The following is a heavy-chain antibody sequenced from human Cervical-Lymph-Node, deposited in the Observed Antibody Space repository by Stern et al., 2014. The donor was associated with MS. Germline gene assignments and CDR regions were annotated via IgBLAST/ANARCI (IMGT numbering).Heavy chain of an antibody. V-gene: IGHV3-30-3*01. CDR1: GFIFRSYT. J-gene: IGHJ4*02. Sequence: VQLVESGGGVVQPGRSLRLSCAASGFIFRSYTMHWVRQTPGKGLEWVAVMSFDGNNGYSTDYADSVKGRFTISRDNSKNTLFLQMNRLRDEDTAVYYCARPGQDTTMVPYANFEYWGQGTLVIVSS. D-gene: IGHD5-18*01. CDR3: ARPGQDTTMVPYANFEY. CDR2: MSFDGNNGYST.